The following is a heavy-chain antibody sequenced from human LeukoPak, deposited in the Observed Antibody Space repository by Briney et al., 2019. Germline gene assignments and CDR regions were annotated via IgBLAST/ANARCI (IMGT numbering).Heavy chain of an antibody. J-gene: IGHJ2*01. CDR2: VYNSGDT. V-gene: IGHV4-59*08. Sequence: SETLSLTCTVSGGSTSSDYWSWIRQSPGKGLEWVGYVYNSGDTGKNPSLKSRVTILLDTSKNQCSLKLTSVSVADTAVYYCARLKLGAYFDLWGRGTLVTVSS. D-gene: IGHD3-16*01. CDR1: GGSTSSDY. CDR3: ARLKLGAYFDL.